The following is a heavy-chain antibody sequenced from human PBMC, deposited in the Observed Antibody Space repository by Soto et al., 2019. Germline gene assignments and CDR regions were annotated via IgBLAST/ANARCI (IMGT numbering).Heavy chain of an antibody. CDR2: IYYSGST. D-gene: IGHD3-10*01. Sequence: PSETLSLTCTVSGGSISSGDYYWSWIRQPPGKGLEWIGYIYYSGSTYYNPSLKSRVTISVDTSKNQFSLKLSSVTAADTAVYYCAAHITMVRGVSLSYFDHWGQGTLVPVSS. J-gene: IGHJ4*02. CDR1: GGSISSGDYY. CDR3: AAHITMVRGVSLSYFDH. V-gene: IGHV4-30-4*01.